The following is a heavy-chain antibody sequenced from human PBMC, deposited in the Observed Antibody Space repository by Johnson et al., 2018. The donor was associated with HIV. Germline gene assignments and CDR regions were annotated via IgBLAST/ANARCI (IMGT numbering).Heavy chain of an antibody. V-gene: IGHV3-30-3*01. J-gene: IGHJ3*02. CDR2: ISYDGGDT. CDR3: ARANYYHN. Sequence: QVQLVESGGGVVQPGRSLRLSCAASGFTFGSYAMHWVRQAPGKGLEWVAIISYDGGDTWYADSVKGRFTISRDNAENSLYLQMNSLRAEDTAVYYCARANYYHNWGQGTMVTVSS. CDR1: GFTFGSYA. D-gene: IGHD3-10*01.